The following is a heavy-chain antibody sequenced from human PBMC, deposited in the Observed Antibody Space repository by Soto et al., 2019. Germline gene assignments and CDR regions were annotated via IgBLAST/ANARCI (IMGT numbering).Heavy chain of an antibody. Sequence: GESLKISCKGSGYSFTSYWISWVRQMPGKGLEWMGRIDPSDSYTNYSPSFQGHVTISADKSISTAYLQWSSLKAPDTAMYYCARVGDYYDSSGYVDLDYWGQGTLVTVSS. CDR1: GYSFTSYW. CDR3: ARVGDYYDSSGYVDLDY. CDR2: IDPSDSYT. D-gene: IGHD3-22*01. J-gene: IGHJ4*02. V-gene: IGHV5-10-1*01.